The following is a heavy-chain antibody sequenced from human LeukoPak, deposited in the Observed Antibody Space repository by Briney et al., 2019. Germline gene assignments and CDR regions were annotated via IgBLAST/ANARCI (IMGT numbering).Heavy chain of an antibody. CDR3: AKPISGGLAVTADWFHP. Sequence: GGPLRLSCAASEFAFSFYAMSWLRKPPGKGLEGVTTFNANSGTTSYAASVRGRFTIPRDNSKNTLYLQVNTLRADDTATYYCAKPISGGLAVTADWFHPWGQGTLVVVSS. V-gene: IGHV3-23*01. J-gene: IGHJ5*01. D-gene: IGHD6-19*01. CDR1: EFAFSFYA. CDR2: FNANSGTT.